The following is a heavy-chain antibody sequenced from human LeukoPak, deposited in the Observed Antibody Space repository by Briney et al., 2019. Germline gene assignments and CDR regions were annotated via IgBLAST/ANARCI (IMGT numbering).Heavy chain of an antibody. Sequence: GESLKISCKGSGYSFTSYWIGWVRQVPGKGLEWMGIIYPGDSDTRYSPSFQGQVTISADKSISTAYLQWSSLKASDTAMYCCARRYSSSWYYFDYWGQGTLVTVSS. CDR1: GYSFTSYW. CDR3: ARRYSSSWYYFDY. CDR2: IYPGDSDT. J-gene: IGHJ4*02. V-gene: IGHV5-51*01. D-gene: IGHD6-13*01.